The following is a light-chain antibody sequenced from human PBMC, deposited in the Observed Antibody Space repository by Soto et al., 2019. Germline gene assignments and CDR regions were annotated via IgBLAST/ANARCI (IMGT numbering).Light chain of an antibody. V-gene: IGKV1-5*03. CDR2: KAS. CDR3: QQYDSDPLT. Sequence: DIQMTQSPSTLSASEGDRVSITCRASQGITNWLAWYQQKPGKAPKLLIYKASTLKSGDPSRFSGTGSGTEFPLTISSLQPDDFASYYCQQYDSDPLTFGGGTKVEI. CDR1: QGITNW. J-gene: IGKJ4*01.